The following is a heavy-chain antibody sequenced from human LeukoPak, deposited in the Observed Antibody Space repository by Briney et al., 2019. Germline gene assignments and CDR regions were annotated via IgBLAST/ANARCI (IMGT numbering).Heavy chain of an antibody. CDR1: GGSIGTYY. J-gene: IGHJ6*03. V-gene: IGHV4-59*08. CDR2: IYVTGT. D-gene: IGHD3-16*02. Sequence: SETLSLTCTVSGGSIGTYYWSWIRPSPAKGLAWIGYIYVTGTRYNPYLQSRVTISVDRSRNQFFLKMSSVAAADTAVYYCARHIGGGIEDMDVWGKGTKVIVSS. CDR3: ARHIGGGIEDMDV.